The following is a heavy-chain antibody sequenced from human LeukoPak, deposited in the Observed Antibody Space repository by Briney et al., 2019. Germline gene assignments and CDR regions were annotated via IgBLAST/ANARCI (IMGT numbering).Heavy chain of an antibody. V-gene: IGHV4-4*07. J-gene: IGHJ4*02. Sequence: PSETLSLTCSVSGGSIRSYYWNWIPQPAGEGLAWIWRNYSSGSTNYNPTLKSRVTMSVDMSKNQFSLRLRSVTAADTAVYYCARDLHYDSRGYYPVYYFDYWGQGTLVTVSS. CDR3: ARDLHYDSRGYYPVYYFDY. CDR1: GGSIRSYY. D-gene: IGHD3-22*01. CDR2: NYSSGST.